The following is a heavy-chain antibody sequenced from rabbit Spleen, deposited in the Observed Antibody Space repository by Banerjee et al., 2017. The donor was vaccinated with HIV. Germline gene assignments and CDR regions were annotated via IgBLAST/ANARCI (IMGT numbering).Heavy chain of an antibody. J-gene: IGHJ6*01. CDR2: INAVTGKA. Sequence: QEQLVESGGGLVQPEGSLTLTCTASGFSFSNKAVMCWVRQAPGKGLEWIACINAVTGKAVYATWAKGRFTCSKTSSTTVDLKMTSLTVADTATYFCARDLVAVIGWNFSLWGPGTLVTVS. D-gene: IGHD1-1*01. CDR3: ARDLVAVIGWNFSL. V-gene: IGHV1S45*01. CDR1: GFSFSNKAV.